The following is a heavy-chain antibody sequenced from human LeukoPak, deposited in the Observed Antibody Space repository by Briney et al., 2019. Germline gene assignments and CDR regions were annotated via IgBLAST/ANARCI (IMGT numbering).Heavy chain of an antibody. V-gene: IGHV5-51*01. CDR3: ARRTEVLVNGLWVYYFAY. J-gene: IGHJ4*02. CDR2: IYPGDSDT. D-gene: IGHD3-22*01. CDR1: GYSFTSYW. Sequence: GESLKISCKGSGYSFTSYWIGWVRQMPGKGLEWMGIIYPGDSDTRYSPSFQGQVTISADKSISTAYLQWSSLKASDTAMYYCARRTEVLVNGLWVYYFAYWGQGTLVTASS.